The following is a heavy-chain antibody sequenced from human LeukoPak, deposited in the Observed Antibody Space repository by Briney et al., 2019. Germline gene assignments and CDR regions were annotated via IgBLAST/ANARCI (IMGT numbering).Heavy chain of an antibody. CDR1: GGSISSGGYY. Sequence: SETLSLTCTVSGGSISSGGYYWSWIRQPPGKGLEWIGRIYASGSTNYNPSLKSRVTISVDTSKNQFSLKLSSVSAADTAVYYCARGVFGAVAYPGYNNWFDPWGQGTLVTVSS. CDR3: ARGVFGAVAYPGYNNWFDP. J-gene: IGHJ5*02. CDR2: IYASGST. D-gene: IGHD6-19*01. V-gene: IGHV4-61*02.